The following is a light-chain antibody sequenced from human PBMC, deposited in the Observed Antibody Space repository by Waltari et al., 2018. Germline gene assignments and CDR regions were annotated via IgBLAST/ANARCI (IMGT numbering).Light chain of an antibody. CDR3: CSYAGNYIFI. CDR2: DVT. V-gene: IGLV2-11*01. Sequence: QSALTQPHSVSGSPGQSVTIPCTGTSSDFGYYNFVSWYQQHPGKAPKLMIYDVTKRPSGVPDRFSGSKSGNTASLTISGLQAEDEADYYCCSYAGNYIFIFATGTKV. J-gene: IGLJ1*01. CDR1: SSDFGYYNF.